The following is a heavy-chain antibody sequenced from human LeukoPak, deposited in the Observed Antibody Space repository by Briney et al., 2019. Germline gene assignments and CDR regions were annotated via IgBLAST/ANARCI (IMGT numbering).Heavy chain of an antibody. CDR1: GYSISSGYY. CDR3: ARNPPFIAARPYYFDY. Sequence: SPETLSLTCAVSGYSISSGYYWGWIRQPPGKGLEWIGSIYHSGSTYYNPSLKSRVTISVDTSKNQFSLKLSSVTAADTAVYYCARNPPFIAARPYYFDYWGQGTLVTVSS. D-gene: IGHD6-6*01. J-gene: IGHJ4*02. V-gene: IGHV4-38-2*01. CDR2: IYHSGST.